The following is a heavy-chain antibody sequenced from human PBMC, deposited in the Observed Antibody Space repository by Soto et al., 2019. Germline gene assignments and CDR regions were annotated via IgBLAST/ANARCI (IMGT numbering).Heavy chain of an antibody. CDR3: ARDSHVGSGWQLTADY. J-gene: IGHJ4*02. D-gene: IGHD6-19*01. CDR2: IWYDGSNK. Sequence: GGSLRLSCAASGFTFSSYGMHWVRQAPGKGLEWVAVIWYDGSNKYYAESVKGRFTISRDNSKNTLYLQMNNLRAEDTAVYYCARDSHVGSGWQLTADYWRQGTLVTVSS. CDR1: GFTFSSYG. V-gene: IGHV3-33*01.